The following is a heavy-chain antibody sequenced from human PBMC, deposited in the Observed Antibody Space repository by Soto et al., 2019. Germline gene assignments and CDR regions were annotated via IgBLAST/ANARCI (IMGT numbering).Heavy chain of an antibody. D-gene: IGHD2-2*01. V-gene: IGHV3-11*01. CDR3: ARDLRQLLSHNYYYYYLDV. CDR2: IGSSGLSV. J-gene: IGHJ6*03. CDR1: GFTFSDYQ. Sequence: QVHLVESGGGLVKPGGSLRLSCAASGFTFSDYQMSWIRQAPGKGLEWVSYIGSSGLSVYYEDSVKGRFASSRDNANNSLYLQMNSLRAEDSAVYYCARDLRQLLSHNYYYYYLDVWGKGTTVSVSS.